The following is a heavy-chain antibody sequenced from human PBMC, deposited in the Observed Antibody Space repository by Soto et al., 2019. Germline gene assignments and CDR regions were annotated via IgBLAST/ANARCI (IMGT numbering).Heavy chain of an antibody. J-gene: IGHJ4*02. CDR2: IRPGSGKA. D-gene: IGHD2-21*01. CDR3: VRGGIPLFEY. CDR1: GYNFTDNR. V-gene: IGHV1-3*01. Sequence: QVHLVQSGAEVKKPGASVRVSCKASGYNFTDNRIHWLRQAPGQRLEWMGWIRPGSGKALYSEKFLGRVTITRDTSATTAHMELSSLSPDDTALYYCVRGGIPLFEYWGQGTLVTVSS.